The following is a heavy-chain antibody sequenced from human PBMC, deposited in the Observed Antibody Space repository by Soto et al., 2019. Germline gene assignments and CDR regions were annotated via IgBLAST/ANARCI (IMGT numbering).Heavy chain of an antibody. V-gene: IGHV4-31*03. Sequence: PSETLSLTCTVSGGSISSGGYYWSWIRQHPGKGLEWIGYIYYSGSTYYNPSLKSRVTISVDTSKNQFSLKLSSVTAADTAVYYCARMSYGDSSYFDYWGQGTLVTVSS. CDR3: ARMSYGDSSYFDY. CDR2: IYYSGST. CDR1: GGSISSGGYY. J-gene: IGHJ4*02. D-gene: IGHD4-17*01.